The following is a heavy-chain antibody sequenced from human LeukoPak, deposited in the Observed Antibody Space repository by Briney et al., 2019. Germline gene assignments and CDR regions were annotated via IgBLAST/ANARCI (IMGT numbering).Heavy chain of an antibody. D-gene: IGHD3-22*01. Sequence: PGGSLRLSCAASGFTFSSYAMCWVRQAPGKGLEWVSAISGSGGSTYYADSVKGRFTISRDNSKNTLYLQMNSLRAEDTAVYYCAKTRAMIVVVTRYFQHWGQGTLVTVSS. J-gene: IGHJ1*01. CDR2: ISGSGGST. V-gene: IGHV3-23*01. CDR3: AKTRAMIVVVTRYFQH. CDR1: GFTFSSYA.